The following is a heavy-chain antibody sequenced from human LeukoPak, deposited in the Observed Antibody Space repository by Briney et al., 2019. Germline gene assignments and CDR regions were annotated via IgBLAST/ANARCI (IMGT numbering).Heavy chain of an antibody. Sequence: GGSLRLSCAASGFTFSDSSMNWVRQATGKGLEWVSAIGTAGDTYYPGSVKGRFTISRENAKNSLYLQMNSLRAGDTAVYYCARGRFGELFPGYWGQGTLVTVSS. J-gene: IGHJ4*02. V-gene: IGHV3-13*01. CDR3: ARGRFGELFPGY. D-gene: IGHD3-10*01. CDR1: GFTFSDSS. CDR2: IGTAGDT.